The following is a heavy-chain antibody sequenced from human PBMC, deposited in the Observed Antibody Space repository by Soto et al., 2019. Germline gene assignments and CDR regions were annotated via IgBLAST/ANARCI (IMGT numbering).Heavy chain of an antibody. V-gene: IGHV3-23*01. D-gene: IGHD2-2*01. J-gene: IGHJ4*02. CDR1: GFTFISYA. CDR3: AKVGCSSTSCYSTPAHYFDY. CDR2: INGSGGST. Sequence: EVQLLESGGGLVQPGGSLRLSCAASGFTFISYAMSWVRQAPGKGLEWVSAINGSGGSTYYADYVKGRFTISRDNSKNTLYLQMSSLRAEDTAVYYCAKVGCSSTSCYSTPAHYFDYWGQGTLVTVS.